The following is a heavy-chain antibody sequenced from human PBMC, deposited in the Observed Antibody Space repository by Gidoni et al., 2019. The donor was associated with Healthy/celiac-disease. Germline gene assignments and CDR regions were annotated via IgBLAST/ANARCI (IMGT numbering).Heavy chain of an antibody. CDR3: AKGISIPVVPAAIDWFDP. D-gene: IGHD2-2*01. J-gene: IGHJ5*02. CDR1: GFTFSSYA. CDR2: ISGSGGST. Sequence: EVQLLESGGGLVQPGGSLTLSCAASGFTFSSYAMSWVRQAPGQGREWVSAISGSGGSTYNADSVKGRLTISRDNSKNTLYLQMNSLRAEDTAVYYCAKGISIPVVPAAIDWFDPWGQGTLVTVSS. V-gene: IGHV3-23*01.